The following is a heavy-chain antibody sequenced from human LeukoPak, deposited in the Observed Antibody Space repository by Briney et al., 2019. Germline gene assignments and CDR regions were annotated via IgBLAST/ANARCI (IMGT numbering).Heavy chain of an antibody. D-gene: IGHD2-2*01. CDR1: GFTFSSYG. Sequence: GGSLRLSCAASGFTFSSYGMHWVRQAPGKGLEWVAFIRYDGSNKYYADSVKGRFTISRDNSKNTLYLQMNSLRAEDTAVYYCAKILRLHQLRSGNWFDPWGQGTLVTVSS. J-gene: IGHJ5*02. V-gene: IGHV3-30*02. CDR2: IRYDGSNK. CDR3: AKILRLHQLRSGNWFDP.